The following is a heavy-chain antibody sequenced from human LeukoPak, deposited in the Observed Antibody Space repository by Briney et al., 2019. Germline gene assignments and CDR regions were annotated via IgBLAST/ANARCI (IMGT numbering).Heavy chain of an antibody. J-gene: IGHJ5*02. D-gene: IGHD3-22*01. CDR2: TNPNSGGT. Sequence: ASVKVSCKASGYTFTGYYMHWVRQAPGQGLEWMGWTNPNSGGTNYAQKFQGRVTMTRDTSISTAYMELSRLRSDDTAVYYCARFGDYYDSSGEGNWFDPWGQGTLVTVSS. CDR1: GYTFTGYY. V-gene: IGHV1-2*02. CDR3: ARFGDYYDSSGEGNWFDP.